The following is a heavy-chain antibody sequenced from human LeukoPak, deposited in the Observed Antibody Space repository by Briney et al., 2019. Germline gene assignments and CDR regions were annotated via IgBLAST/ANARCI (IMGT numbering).Heavy chain of an antibody. CDR2: ISSSSSYI. CDR1: GFTFSSYS. D-gene: IGHD6-13*01. J-gene: IGHJ4*02. Sequence: GGSLRLSCAASGFTFSSYSMNWVRQAPGKGLEWVSSISSSSSYIYYADSVKGRFTISRDNAKNSLYLQMNSLRAEDTAVYYCARAGSSSWYAHDSLFDYWGQGTLVTVSS. CDR3: ARAGSSSWYAHDSLFDY. V-gene: IGHV3-21*01.